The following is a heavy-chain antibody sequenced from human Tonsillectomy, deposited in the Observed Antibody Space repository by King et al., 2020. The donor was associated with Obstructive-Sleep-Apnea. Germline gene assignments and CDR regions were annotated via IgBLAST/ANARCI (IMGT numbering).Heavy chain of an antibody. CDR2: INTNTGNP. V-gene: IGHV7-4-1*02. CDR3: ARDRDDSSGYYPDYYYYYGMDV. D-gene: IGHD3-22*01. J-gene: IGHJ6*02. CDR1: GYTFTSYA. Sequence: QLVQSGSELKKPGASVKVSCKASGYTFTSYAMNWVRQAPGQGLEWMGWINTNTGNPTYDQGVTGRFVFSLETSVSTAYLQISSLKAEDTAVYYCARDRDDSSGYYPDYYYYYGMDVWGQGTTVTVSS.